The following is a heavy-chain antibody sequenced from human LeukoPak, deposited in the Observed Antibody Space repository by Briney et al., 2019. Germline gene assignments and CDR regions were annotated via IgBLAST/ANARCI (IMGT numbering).Heavy chain of an antibody. CDR2: INPSGGST. Sequence: ASVTVSCKASGYTFTSYYMHWVRQASGQGLEWMGIINPSGGSTSYAQRFQGRVTMTRDTSTSTVYMELSSLRSEDTAVYYCASEDIVVVPAARALDYWGQGTLVTVSS. CDR3: ASEDIVVVPAARALDY. CDR1: GYTFTSYY. D-gene: IGHD2-2*01. J-gene: IGHJ4*02. V-gene: IGHV1-46*01.